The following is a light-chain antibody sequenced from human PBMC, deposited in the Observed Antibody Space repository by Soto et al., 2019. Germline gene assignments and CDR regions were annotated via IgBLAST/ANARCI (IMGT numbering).Light chain of an antibody. CDR1: QGISSA. J-gene: IGKJ4*01. Sequence: IQLTQSPSSLSASVGDRVTVTCRASQGISSALAWYQQKPGKAPNLLIYDASSLESGVPSRFSGSGSGTDFTLTISNLQPEDFATYYCEQFNSYPVTFGGGTKVEIK. CDR2: DAS. V-gene: IGKV1-13*02. CDR3: EQFNSYPVT.